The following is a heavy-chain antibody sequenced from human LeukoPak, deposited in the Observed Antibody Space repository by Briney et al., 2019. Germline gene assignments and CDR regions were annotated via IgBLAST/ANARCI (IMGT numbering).Heavy chain of an antibody. CDR2: INHSGST. Sequence: NPSGTLSLTCAVSGGSITSDNWWTWVRQPPGKGLERIGEINHSGSTKYNPSLKSRVAMSVDKSKNQFSLKLSSVTAADTAVYFCARDPGRSADHPYFDYWGQGSLVTVSS. V-gene: IGHV4-4*02. J-gene: IGHJ4*02. CDR1: GGSITSDNW. CDR3: ARDPGRSADHPYFDY.